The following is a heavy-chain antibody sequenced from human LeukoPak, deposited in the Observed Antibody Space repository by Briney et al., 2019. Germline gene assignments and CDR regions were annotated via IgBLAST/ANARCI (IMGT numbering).Heavy chain of an antibody. CDR1: GFPFTNTW. J-gene: IGHJ4*02. Sequence: GGSLRLSCATSGFPFTNTWMNWVRQAPGKGLEWVSVISGSGGSTFYADSVKGRFTISRDNSKNTLYLQMNSLRVEDTAVFYCARVVDTVGAAFFDYWGQGTLVTVSS. V-gene: IGHV3-23*01. CDR3: ARVVDTVGAAFFDY. CDR2: ISGSGGST. D-gene: IGHD5-18*01.